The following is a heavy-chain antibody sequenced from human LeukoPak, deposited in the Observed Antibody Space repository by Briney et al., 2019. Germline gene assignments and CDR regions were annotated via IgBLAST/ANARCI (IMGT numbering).Heavy chain of an antibody. Sequence: GGSLRLSCVASGFTFTGHSMHWVRQAPGKGLEWVAVVGNDEKTIFYEDSLKGRFTISRDNAKNSLYLQMNSLRAEDTAVYYCAREASTVTTWFDPWGQGTLVTVSS. CDR3: AREASTVTTWFDP. V-gene: IGHV3-30*04. J-gene: IGHJ5*02. CDR1: GFTFTGHS. D-gene: IGHD4-17*01. CDR2: VGNDEKTI.